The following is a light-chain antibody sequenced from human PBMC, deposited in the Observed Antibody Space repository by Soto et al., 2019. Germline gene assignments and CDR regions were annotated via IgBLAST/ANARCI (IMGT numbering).Light chain of an antibody. Sequence: QSALTQPASVSDSPGQSITISCTGTSSDVGGSNFVSWYQQHPGKPPKLIIYDVANRPSGVSNRFSGSKSGSTASLIISRLQPEDEADYYFVSYTSSTPYVFGTGTKLTVL. CDR2: DVA. V-gene: IGLV2-14*03. CDR3: VSYTSSTPYV. J-gene: IGLJ1*01. CDR1: SSDVGGSNF.